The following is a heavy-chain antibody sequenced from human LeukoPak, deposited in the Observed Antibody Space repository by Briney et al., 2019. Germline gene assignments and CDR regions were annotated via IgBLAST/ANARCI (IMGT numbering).Heavy chain of an antibody. V-gene: IGHV4-34*01. CDR2: INHSGST. Sequence: SETLSLTCAVCGVSFSSYYWSWIRQPPGKGLEWVGEINHSGSTNYNPSLKSRVTISVDTSKNQFSLKLSYVTAADTAVYYCARPLSGYYFDYWGQGTLVTVSS. J-gene: IGHJ4*02. CDR3: ARPLSGYYFDY. CDR1: GVSFSSYY.